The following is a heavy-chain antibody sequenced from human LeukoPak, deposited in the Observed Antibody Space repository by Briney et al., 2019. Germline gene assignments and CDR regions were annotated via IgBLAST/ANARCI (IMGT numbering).Heavy chain of an antibody. CDR3: ASSRTHYGDYGNDAFDI. V-gene: IGHV1-2*02. CDR2: INPNSGGT. CDR1: GYTFTGYY. D-gene: IGHD4-17*01. J-gene: IGHJ3*02. Sequence: ASVKVSCKASGYTFTGYYMHWVRQAPGQGLEWMGWINPNSGGTNYAQKFQGRVTMTRDTSISTAYMELSRLRSDDTAVYYCASSRTHYGDYGNDAFDIWGQGTMVTVSS.